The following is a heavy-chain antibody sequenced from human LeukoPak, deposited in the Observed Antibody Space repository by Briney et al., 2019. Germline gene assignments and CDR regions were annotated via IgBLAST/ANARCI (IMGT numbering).Heavy chain of an antibody. Sequence: ASVKVSCKASGYTFTGYYMHWVRQAPGQGLEWMGWINPNSGGTNYAQKFQVRVTMTRDTSISTAYMELSRLRSDDTAVYYCARVSLGYCSGGSCYSWGYYYYYMDVWGKGTTVTISS. V-gene: IGHV1-2*02. CDR1: GYTFTGYY. J-gene: IGHJ6*03. CDR3: ARVSLGYCSGGSCYSWGYYYYYMDV. CDR2: INPNSGGT. D-gene: IGHD2-15*01.